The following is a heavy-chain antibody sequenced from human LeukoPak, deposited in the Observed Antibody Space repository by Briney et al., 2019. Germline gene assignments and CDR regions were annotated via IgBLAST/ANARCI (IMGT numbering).Heavy chain of an antibody. CDR3: ATAWRLGYCSGGSCYLGRN. J-gene: IGHJ4*02. D-gene: IGHD2-15*01. CDR2: IIPIFGTA. CDR1: GGTFSSYA. Sequence: SVKVSCKASGGTFSSYAISWVRQAPGQGLEWMGGIIPIFGTANYAQKFQGRVTITTDESTSTAYMELSSPRSEDTAVYYCATAWRLGYCSGGSCYLGRNWGQGTLVTVSS. V-gene: IGHV1-69*05.